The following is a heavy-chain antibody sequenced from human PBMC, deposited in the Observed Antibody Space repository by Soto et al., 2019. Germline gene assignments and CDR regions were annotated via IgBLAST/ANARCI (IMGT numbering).Heavy chain of an antibody. CDR3: ARDGSYYDSSGYNSVFDY. D-gene: IGHD3-22*01. CDR1: GYTFTSYG. CDR2: ISAYNGNT. V-gene: IGHV1-18*01. Sequence: ASGYTFTSYGISWVRQAPGQGLEWMGWISAYNGNTNYAQKLQGRVTMTTDTSTSTAYMELRSLRSDDTAVYYCARDGSYYDSSGYNSVFDYWGQGTLVTVSS. J-gene: IGHJ4*02.